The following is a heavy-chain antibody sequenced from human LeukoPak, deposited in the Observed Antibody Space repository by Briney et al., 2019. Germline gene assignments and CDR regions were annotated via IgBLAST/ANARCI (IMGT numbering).Heavy chain of an antibody. Sequence: SETLSLTCTVSGDPINSGGYYWSWIRQHPGKGLEWIGYIHYTGFTYYNPSLKSRLTISIDTSKNQFSLKLSSVTAADTAVYYCARDRRGSAWTNWFDPWGQGNLVTVSS. J-gene: IGHJ5*02. D-gene: IGHD6-25*01. CDR2: IHYTGFT. V-gene: IGHV4-31*03. CDR3: ARDRRGSAWTNWFDP. CDR1: GDPINSGGYY.